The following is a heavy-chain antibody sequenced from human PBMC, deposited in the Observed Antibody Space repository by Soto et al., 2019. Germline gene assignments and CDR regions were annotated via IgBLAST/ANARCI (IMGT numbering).Heavy chain of an antibody. V-gene: IGHV4-39*02. CDR1: GGSISSSSYY. CDR3: ARDRPSGMRSGMDV. CDR2: IYYSGST. D-gene: IGHD1-20*01. J-gene: IGHJ6*02. Sequence: SETLSLTCTVSGGSISSSSYYWGWIRQPPGKGLEWIGSIYYSGSTYYNPSLKSRVTISVDTSKNQFSLNLSSVTAADTAVYYCARDRPSGMRSGMDVWGQGTTVTVSS.